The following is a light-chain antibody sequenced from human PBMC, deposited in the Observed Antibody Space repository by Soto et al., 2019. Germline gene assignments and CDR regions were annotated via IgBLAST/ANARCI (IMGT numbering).Light chain of an antibody. Sequence: QSVLTQPPSVSVSPGQSVTISCTGTSSDVGSYNRVSWYQQPPGTAPKLMIYEVSNRPSGVPDRFSGSKPGNTASLTISGLQAEDEAAYYCSPYTSSSTSLYVSGTGTKVPVL. CDR1: SSDVGSYNR. J-gene: IGLJ1*01. CDR3: SPYTSSSTSLYV. V-gene: IGLV2-18*02. CDR2: EVS.